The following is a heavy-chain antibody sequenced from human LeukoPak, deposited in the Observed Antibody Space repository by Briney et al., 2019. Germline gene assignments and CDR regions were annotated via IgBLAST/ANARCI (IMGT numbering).Heavy chain of an antibody. CDR1: GDSVSSNSAA. J-gene: IGHJ6*02. Sequence: SQTLSLTCAISGDSVSSNSAAWNWIRQSPSRGLEWLGRTYYRSKWYYDYAVSVKSRITINPDTSKNQFSLQLNSVTPEDTAVYYCAKSGYDSEGYYYGMDVWGQGTTVTVSS. D-gene: IGHD5-12*01. V-gene: IGHV6-1*01. CDR2: TYYRSKWYY. CDR3: AKSGYDSEGYYYGMDV.